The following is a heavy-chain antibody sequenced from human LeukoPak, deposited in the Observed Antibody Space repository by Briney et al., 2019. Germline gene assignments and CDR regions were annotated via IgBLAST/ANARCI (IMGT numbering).Heavy chain of an antibody. CDR2: ISDSGGRT. CDR3: ARDSSGYCSSTSCYQLDY. D-gene: IGHD2-2*01. Sequence: GGSLRLSCAVSGITLSNYGMSWVRQAPGKGLEWVAGISDSGGRTNYADSVKGRFTISRDNPKNTLYLQMNSLRAEDTAVYYCARDSSGYCSSTSCYQLDYWGQGTLVTVSS. V-gene: IGHV3-23*01. CDR1: GITLSNYG. J-gene: IGHJ4*02.